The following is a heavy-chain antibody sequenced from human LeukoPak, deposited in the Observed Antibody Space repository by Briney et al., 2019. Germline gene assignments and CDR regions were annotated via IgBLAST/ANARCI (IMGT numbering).Heavy chain of an antibody. V-gene: IGHV4-39*07. D-gene: IGHD2-15*01. Sequence: SETLSLTCTVSGGSISSSSYYWGWIRQPPGKGLEWIGEINHSGSTNYNPSLKSRVTISVDTSKNQFSLKLSSVTAADTAVYYCARFSPYCSGGSCYDVTGFDYWGQGTLVTVSS. CDR3: ARFSPYCSGGSCYDVTGFDY. CDR1: GGSISSSSYY. CDR2: INHSGST. J-gene: IGHJ4*02.